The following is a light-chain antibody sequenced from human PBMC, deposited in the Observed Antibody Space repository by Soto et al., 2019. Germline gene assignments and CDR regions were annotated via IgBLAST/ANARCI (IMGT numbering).Light chain of an antibody. V-gene: IGKV3-20*01. J-gene: IGKJ1*01. CDR1: QSVNSY. CDR3: QQYGDSPRA. CDR2: GAS. Sequence: EIVLTQSPGTLSLSPGERATLSCRASQSVNSYLAWFQQKPGQAPRLFIHGASSRDSGIPDRFSGSGSGTDFNLTISRLEPEDFAVYYCQQYGDSPRAFGQGTKVEIK.